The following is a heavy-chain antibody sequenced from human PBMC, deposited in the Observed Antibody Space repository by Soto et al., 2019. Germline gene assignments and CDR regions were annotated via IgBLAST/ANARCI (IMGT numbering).Heavy chain of an antibody. CDR2: INPNGGST. V-gene: IGHV1-46*01. D-gene: IGHD3-16*01. Sequence: QVQLVQSGAEVEKPGASVKISCKASGYSFTSQYVHWVRQAPGQGLEWMGIINPNGGSTTYAQKFRGRGPMTRDTATRQVYRGLGRRTSEGPAVFYWGGGPGPRPGGGGTEPLDIWGQGTMVTVAS. CDR1: GYSFTSQY. J-gene: IGHJ3*02. CDR3: GGGPGPRPGGGGTEPLDI.